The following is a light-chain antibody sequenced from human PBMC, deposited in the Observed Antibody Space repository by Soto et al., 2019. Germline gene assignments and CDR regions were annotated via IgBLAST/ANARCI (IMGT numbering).Light chain of an antibody. CDR3: QQYNSWPLT. J-gene: IGKJ1*01. Sequence: EIVMTQSPATLSVSPGERATLSCRASQSITSNLAWFQHKPGQAPRLLIYGASTRATDIPARFSGSGSGTEFTLTISSLQSEDFAVYYCQQYNSWPLTFGQGTKVDIK. CDR2: GAS. CDR1: QSITSN. V-gene: IGKV3-15*01.